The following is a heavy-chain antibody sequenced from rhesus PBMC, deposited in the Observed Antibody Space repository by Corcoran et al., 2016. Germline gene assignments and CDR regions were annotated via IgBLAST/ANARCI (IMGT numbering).Heavy chain of an antibody. D-gene: IGHD6-13*01. Sequence: QVQLQESGPGLVKPSETLSLTCAVSGGSISGGYSWVWIRQHPGKGLEWLGNNYGNSASTYYNPALKSRGTISKDTSKNQFSLKLRSWTAADTAVYYCARDSSWRFNYWGQGVLVTVSS. CDR1: GGSISGGYS. V-gene: IGHV4S7*01. J-gene: IGHJ4*01. CDR3: ARDSSWRFNY. CDR2: NYGNSAST.